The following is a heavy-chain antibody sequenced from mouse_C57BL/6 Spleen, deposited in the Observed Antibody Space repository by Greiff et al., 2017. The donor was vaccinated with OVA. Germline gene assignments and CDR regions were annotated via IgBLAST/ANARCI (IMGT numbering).Heavy chain of an antibody. CDR2: ISSGSSTI. D-gene: IGHD2-4*01. CDR3: ARGYDYDGHYFDY. Sequence: EVKVVESGGGLVKPGGSLKLSCAASGFTFSDYGMHWVRQAPEKGLEWVAYISSGSSTIYYADTVKGRFTISRDNAKNTLFLQMTSLRSEDTAMYYCARGYDYDGHYFDYWGQGTTLTVSS. V-gene: IGHV5-17*01. CDR1: GFTFSDYG. J-gene: IGHJ2*01.